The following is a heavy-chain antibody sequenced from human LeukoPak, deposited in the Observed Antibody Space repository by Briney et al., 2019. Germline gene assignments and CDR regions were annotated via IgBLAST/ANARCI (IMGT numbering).Heavy chain of an antibody. Sequence: SVKVSCKASGGTFSSHAISWVRRAPGQGLEWMGRIIPIFGTANYAQKFQGRVTITTDESTSTAYMELSSLRSEDTAVYYCARVSGHLKWELVDYWGQGTLVTVSS. J-gene: IGHJ4*02. CDR1: GGTFSSHA. CDR3: ARVSGHLKWELVDY. V-gene: IGHV1-69*05. D-gene: IGHD1-26*01. CDR2: IIPIFGTA.